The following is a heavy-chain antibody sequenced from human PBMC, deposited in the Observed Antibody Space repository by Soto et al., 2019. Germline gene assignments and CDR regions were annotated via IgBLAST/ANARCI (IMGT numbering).Heavy chain of an antibody. J-gene: IGHJ4*02. V-gene: IGHV2-5*02. CDR3: AHRVLRAVFGLVTTTAIYFDF. D-gene: IGHD3-3*01. CDR1: GFSLTTSGVG. Sequence: QITLNESGPTVVKPTETLTLTCTFSGFSLTTSGVGVGWVRQSPGKAPEWLAFIYWDDDKRYSTSLKSRLTITQDTSKNQGVLTMANVDPADTATYYCAHRVLRAVFGLVTTTAIYFDFWGQGTPVVVSS. CDR2: IYWDDDK.